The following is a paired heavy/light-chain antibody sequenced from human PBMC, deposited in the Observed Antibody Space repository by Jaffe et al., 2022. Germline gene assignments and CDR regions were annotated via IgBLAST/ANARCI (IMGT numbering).Light chain of an antibody. J-gene: IGLJ2*01. CDR3: YSAADNNVV. CDR2: KDT. V-gene: IGLV3-27*01. Sequence: SYELTQPSSVSVSPGQTARITCSGDVLAKKYARWFQQKPGQAPVLVIYKDTERPSGIPERFSGSSSGTTVTLTISGAQVEDEADYYCYSAADNNVVFGGGTKLTVL. CDR1: VLAKKY.
Heavy chain of an antibody. CDR2: ITSSGGSST. CDR1: GFTFSSYA. J-gene: IGHJ4*02. V-gene: IGHV3-23*01. CDR3: AKVSLSSGYDRDY. Sequence: EVQLLESGGGLVQLGGSLRLSCVASGFTFSSYAMSWVRQAPGKGLEWVSAITSSGGSSTYYADSVKGRFTISRDNSKNTLYLQMNSLRAEDTAVYYCAKVSLSSGYDRDYWGQGTLVTVSS. D-gene: IGHD5-12*01.